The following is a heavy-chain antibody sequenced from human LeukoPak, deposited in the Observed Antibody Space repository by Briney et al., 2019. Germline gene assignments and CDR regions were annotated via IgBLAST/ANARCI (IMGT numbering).Heavy chain of an antibody. J-gene: IGHJ6*02. V-gene: IGHV3-64*04. CDR2: NSSNGRNT. CDR1: GFAFNSYA. CDR3: AKQVRGGGYYGMDV. Sequence: PGGSLRLSCSASGFAFNSYAMHWVRQAPGRGLEYVSTNSSNGRNTYYSPSMKGRITLSRDNSKDTLSLQLNSLRAEDTAVYYCAKQVRGGGYYGMDVWGQGTTVTVSS. D-gene: IGHD3-10*01.